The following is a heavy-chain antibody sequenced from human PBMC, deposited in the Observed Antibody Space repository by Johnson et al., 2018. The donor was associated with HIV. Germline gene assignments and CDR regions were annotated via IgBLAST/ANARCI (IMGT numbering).Heavy chain of an antibody. CDR1: GFTFSSYW. Sequence: VQLVESGGGLVQPGGSLRLSCAASGFTFSSYWMTWVRQAPGKGLEWVANIKQDGSEKYYVDSVKGRFTISRDNAKNSLYLQMNGLRAEDTAVYYCARAYYTFWSGYDAFDIWGQGTMVTVSS. CDR3: ARAYYTFWSGYDAFDI. D-gene: IGHD3-3*01. CDR2: IKQDGSEK. J-gene: IGHJ3*02. V-gene: IGHV3-7*04.